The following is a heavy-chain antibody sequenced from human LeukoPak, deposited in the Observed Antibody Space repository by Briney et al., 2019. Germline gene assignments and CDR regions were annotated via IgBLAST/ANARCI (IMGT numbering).Heavy chain of an antibody. D-gene: IGHD5-12*01. Sequence: PGGSLRLSCAASGFTFSSYAMHWVRQARGKGLEWVAVISYDGSNKYYADSVKGRFTISRDNSKNTLYLQMNSLRAEDTAVYYCARELRRGYDYYYYYGMDVWGQGTTVTVSS. CDR3: ARELRRGYDYYYYYGMDV. J-gene: IGHJ6*02. CDR2: ISYDGSNK. V-gene: IGHV3-30-3*01. CDR1: GFTFSSYA.